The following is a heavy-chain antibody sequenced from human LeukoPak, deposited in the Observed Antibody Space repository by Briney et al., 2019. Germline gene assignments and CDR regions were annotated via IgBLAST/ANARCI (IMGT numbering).Heavy chain of an antibody. Sequence: GGSLRLSCVASGFTFSSYAMHWVRQAPGKGLEWVAVISFDGSNKYYADSVKGRFTISRDNSKNTLYLQVSAEDTAIYYCARGYASTSQLDPWGQGTLVTVSS. V-gene: IGHV3-30*03. CDR1: GFTFSSYA. CDR2: ISFDGSNK. D-gene: IGHD6-13*01. J-gene: IGHJ5*02. CDR3: ARGYASTSQLDP.